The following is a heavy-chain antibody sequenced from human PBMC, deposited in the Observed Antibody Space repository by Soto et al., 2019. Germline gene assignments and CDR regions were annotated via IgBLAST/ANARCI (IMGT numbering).Heavy chain of an antibody. J-gene: IGHJ3*02. CDR3: ARDVSPGSSSLYLDAFDI. Sequence: EVQLEESGGHLVQPGGSVRLSCAASGFTLSAYWMTWVRQAPGKGLEWVANINRDGSKKSYLDSVRGRFTISRDNVGNSLYLQMDSLRADDTALYYCARDVSPGSSSLYLDAFDIWGQGTMVTVSS. CDR2: INRDGSKK. V-gene: IGHV3-7*05. D-gene: IGHD6-13*01. CDR1: GFTLSAYW.